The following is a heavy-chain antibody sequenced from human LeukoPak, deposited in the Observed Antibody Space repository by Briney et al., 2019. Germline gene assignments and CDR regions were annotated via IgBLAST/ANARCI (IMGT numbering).Heavy chain of an antibody. CDR1: GFTFSTYG. V-gene: IGHV3-23*01. Sequence: GGSLRLSCAASGFTFSTYGMSWVRQAPGKGLECVSSIRDGDGTTYYADSVKGRFTISRDNSKNTLYLQMNSLRAEDTAVYYCVKWYGSGTYYDYWGQGTLVTVSS. CDR2: IRDGDGTT. CDR3: VKWYGSGTYYDY. J-gene: IGHJ4*02. D-gene: IGHD3-10*01.